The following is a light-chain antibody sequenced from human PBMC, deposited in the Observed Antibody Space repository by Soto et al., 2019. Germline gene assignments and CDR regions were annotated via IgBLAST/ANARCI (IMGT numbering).Light chain of an antibody. CDR2: GNS. J-gene: IGLJ2*01. Sequence: SALTQPPSVSGAPGQRVTISCTGSSSNIGAGYDVHWYQQLPGTAPKLLIYGNSNRPSGVPDRFSGSKSGTSASLAITGLQAEDEADYYCQSYDSSLSAHVVFGGGTKLTVL. CDR1: SSNIGAGYD. V-gene: IGLV1-40*01. CDR3: QSYDSSLSAHVV.